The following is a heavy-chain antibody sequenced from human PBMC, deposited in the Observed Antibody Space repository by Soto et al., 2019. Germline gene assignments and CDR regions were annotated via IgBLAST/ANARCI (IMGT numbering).Heavy chain of an antibody. Sequence: SVKVSCKASGGTFSSYTISWVRQAPGQGLEWMGRIIPILGIANYAQKFQGRVTITADKSTSTAYMELSSLRSEDTAVYYCARKRSGWYLESYYYYGMDVWGQGTTVTVSS. CDR1: GGTFSSYT. D-gene: IGHD6-19*01. CDR2: IIPILGIA. CDR3: ARKRSGWYLESYYYYGMDV. J-gene: IGHJ6*02. V-gene: IGHV1-69*02.